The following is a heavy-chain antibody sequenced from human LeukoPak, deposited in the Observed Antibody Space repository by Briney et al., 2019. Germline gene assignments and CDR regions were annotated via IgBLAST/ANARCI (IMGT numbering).Heavy chain of an antibody. Sequence: GGSLRLSCAASGFTFNTYAMNWVRQAPGKGLEWVSVIIGNGGGINYADSVRGRFFISRDNAANTLYLQMNSLRVEDTAVYYCAKYRIADGRYSIDFWGQGTLVSVSS. V-gene: IGHV3-23*01. CDR3: AKYRIADGRYSIDF. CDR1: GFTFNTYA. CDR2: IIGNGGGI. D-gene: IGHD2-21*01. J-gene: IGHJ4*02.